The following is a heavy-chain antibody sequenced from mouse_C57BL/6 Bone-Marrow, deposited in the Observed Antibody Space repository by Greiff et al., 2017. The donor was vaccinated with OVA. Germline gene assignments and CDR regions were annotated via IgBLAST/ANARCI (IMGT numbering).Heavy chain of an antibody. D-gene: IGHD1-1*02. J-gene: IGHJ3*01. Sequence: VQLQESGAELARPGASVKMSCKASGYTFTSYTMHWVQQRPGQGLEWIGYINPSSGYTKYNQKFKDKATLTADKSSSTAYMKLSSLTSKDSAVYYSTREGGNWFAYGDQGPVVTVTA. CDR1: GYTFTSYT. V-gene: IGHV1-4*01. CDR2: INPSSGYT. CDR3: TREGGNWFAY.